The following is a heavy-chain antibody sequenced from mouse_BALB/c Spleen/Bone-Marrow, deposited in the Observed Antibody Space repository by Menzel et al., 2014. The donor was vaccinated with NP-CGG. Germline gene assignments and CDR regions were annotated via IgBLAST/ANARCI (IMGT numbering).Heavy chain of an antibody. D-gene: IGHD1-1*01. V-gene: IGHV1-4*01. J-gene: IGHJ4*01. CDR2: INPSTGFT. Sequence: VMLVESGAELARPGASVKMSCKASGYTFTTYTMHWVQQRPGQGLEWVGYINPSTGFTNYNQIFKDKATLAADKSSSTAYMQLSSPTSEDSAVYYCARGGFLLRSLALDYWGQGTSVTVSS. CDR3: ARGGFLLRSLALDY. CDR1: GYTFTTYT.